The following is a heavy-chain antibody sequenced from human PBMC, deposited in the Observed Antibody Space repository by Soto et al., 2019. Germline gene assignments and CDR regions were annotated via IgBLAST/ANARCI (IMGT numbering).Heavy chain of an antibody. CDR1: GYTFTSYA. CDR2: INAGNGNT. Sequence: GASVKVCCKASGYTFTSYAMHWVRQAPGQRLEWMGWINAGNGNTKYSQKFQGRVTITRDTSASTAYMELSSLRSEDTAVYYCARLSTTGTTGSFYYYYYGTDVWGQGTTVTVSS. V-gene: IGHV1-3*01. D-gene: IGHD1-1*01. J-gene: IGHJ6*02. CDR3: ARLSTTGTTGSFYYYYYGTDV.